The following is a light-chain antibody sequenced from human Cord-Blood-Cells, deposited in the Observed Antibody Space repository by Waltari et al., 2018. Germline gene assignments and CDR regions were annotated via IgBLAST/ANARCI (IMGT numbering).Light chain of an antibody. CDR1: SGINVGTYR. Sequence: QAVLTQPSSLSASPGASASLTCTLRSGINVGTYRLYWYQTNPGSPPQYLLRYKSDSDKQQGSGVPSRFSGSKDASANAGILLISGLQSEDEADYYCMIWHSSAWVFGGGTKLTVL. CDR2: YKSDSDK. CDR3: MIWHSSAWV. J-gene: IGLJ3*02. V-gene: IGLV5-45*02.